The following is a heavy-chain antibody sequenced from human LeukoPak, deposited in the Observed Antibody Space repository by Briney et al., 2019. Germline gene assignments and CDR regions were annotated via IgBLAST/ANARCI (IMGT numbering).Heavy chain of an antibody. V-gene: IGHV3-49*04. CDR1: GFTFGDYA. D-gene: IGHD6-19*01. J-gene: IGHJ6*02. Sequence: GGSLRLCCTASGFTFGDYAMSWVRQAPGKGLEWVGFIRSKAYGGTTEYAASVKGRFTISRDDSKSIAYLQMNSLKTEDTAVYYCTREIFSGYYYYYGMDVWGQGTTVTVSS. CDR2: IRSKAYGGTT. CDR3: TREIFSGYYYYYGMDV.